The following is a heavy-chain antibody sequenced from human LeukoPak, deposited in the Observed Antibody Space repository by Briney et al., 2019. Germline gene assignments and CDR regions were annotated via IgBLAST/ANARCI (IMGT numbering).Heavy chain of an antibody. CDR1: GYTFTCYG. J-gene: IGHJ6*03. V-gene: IGHV1-18*01. Sequence: ASVKVSCKASGYTFTCYGISWVRQAPGQGLEWMGWISAYNGNTNYAQKLQGRVTMTTDTSTSTAYMELRSLRSDDTAVYYCARGPYCSSTSCLPLYYYYMDVWGKGTTVTVSS. D-gene: IGHD2-2*01. CDR2: ISAYNGNT. CDR3: ARGPYCSSTSCLPLYYYYMDV.